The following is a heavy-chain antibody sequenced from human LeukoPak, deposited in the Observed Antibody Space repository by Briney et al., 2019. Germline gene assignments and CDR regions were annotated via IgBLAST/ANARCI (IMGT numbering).Heavy chain of an antibody. CDR1: GGSISSTSYY. CDR3: ARGDYYSSDY. CDR2: IYYSGRT. D-gene: IGHD2-21*02. Sequence: PSETLSLTCTVSGGSISSTSYYWGWIRQPPGRGLEWIGSIYYSGRTYYKSSLKSRVTISVDTSNNQFSLKLSSVTAADTAVYYCARGDYYSSDYWGQGTLVTVSS. J-gene: IGHJ4*02. V-gene: IGHV4-39*07.